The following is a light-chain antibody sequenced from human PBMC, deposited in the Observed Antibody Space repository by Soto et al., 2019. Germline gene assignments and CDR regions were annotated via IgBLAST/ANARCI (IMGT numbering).Light chain of an antibody. CDR2: DAS. J-gene: IGKJ4*01. V-gene: IGKV3-20*01. Sequence: EFVLTQSPGTLSLSKGERATLSCRASQTVRNNYLAWYQQKPGQAPRLLIYDASSRATVISDRFNGVVSRTDLTRTISRLEPEDLPVYYGQQFSSYPLTFGGGAKVYIK. CDR3: QQFSSYPLT. CDR1: QTVRNNY.